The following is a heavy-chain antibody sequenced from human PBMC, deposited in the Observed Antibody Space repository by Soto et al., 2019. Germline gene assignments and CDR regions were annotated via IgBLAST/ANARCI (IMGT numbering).Heavy chain of an antibody. V-gene: IGHV4-39*01. CDR1: GGSISSSSYY. CDR3: ARRGMVYSSSSPLYYYGMDV. Sequence: SETLSLTCTVSGGSISSSSYYWGWIRQPPGKGLEWIGSIYYSGSTYYNPSLKSRVTISVDTSKNQFSLKLSSVTAADTAVYYCARRGMVYSSSSPLYYYGMDVWGQGTTDTVSS. CDR2: IYYSGST. J-gene: IGHJ6*02. D-gene: IGHD6-6*01.